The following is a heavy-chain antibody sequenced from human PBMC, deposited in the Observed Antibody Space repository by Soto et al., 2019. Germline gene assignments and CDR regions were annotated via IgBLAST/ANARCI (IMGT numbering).Heavy chain of an antibody. D-gene: IGHD3-22*01. Sequence: SVKVSCKASGGTFSSYAISWVRQAPGQGLEWMGGIIPIFGTANYAQKFQGRVTITADESTSTAYMELSSLRSEDTAVYYCAIAGAYYYDSSGYYPPFNYWGQGTLVTVSS. V-gene: IGHV1-69*13. CDR2: IIPIFGTA. CDR3: AIAGAYYYDSSGYYPPFNY. J-gene: IGHJ4*02. CDR1: GGTFSSYA.